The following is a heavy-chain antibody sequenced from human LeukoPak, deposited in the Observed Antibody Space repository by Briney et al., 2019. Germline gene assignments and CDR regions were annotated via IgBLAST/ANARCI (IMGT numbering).Heavy chain of an antibody. Sequence: GGPLRLSCAASEFTVSSNYMSWVRQAPGKGLEWVSVIYSGGSTYYADFVKGRFTISRDNSKNTLYLQMNSLRAEDTAVYYCARVVPHNQAFDYWGQGTLVTVSS. D-gene: IGHD1-14*01. CDR2: IYSGGST. V-gene: IGHV3-53*01. CDR1: EFTVSSNY. J-gene: IGHJ4*02. CDR3: ARVVPHNQAFDY.